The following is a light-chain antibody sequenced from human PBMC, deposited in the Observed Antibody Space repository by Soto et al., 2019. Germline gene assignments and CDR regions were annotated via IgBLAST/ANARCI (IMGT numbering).Light chain of an antibody. CDR2: DVT. J-gene: IGLJ3*02. Sequence: QSALTQPPSASGSPGQSVTISCTGTSSDVGTHGYVSWYQQHAGKAPKLMIYDVTKRPSEVPDRFSGSESANTASLTVSGLKAEDEADYYCMCYAGGNNWVFGGGPKLTVL. CDR3: MCYAGGNNWV. CDR1: SSDVGTHGY. V-gene: IGLV2-8*01.